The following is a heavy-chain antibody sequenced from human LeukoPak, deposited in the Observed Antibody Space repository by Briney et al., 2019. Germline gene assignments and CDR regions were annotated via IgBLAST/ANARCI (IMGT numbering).Heavy chain of an antibody. V-gene: IGHV5-51*01. CDR2: IYPGDSDT. CDR1: GYSFTSYW. Sequence: GESLKISCKGSGYSFTSYWIGWVRQMPGKGLEWMGIIYPGDSDTRYSPSFQGQVTISADKSISTAYLQWSSLKASDTAIYYCARPYCSGGTCYSTDAFDIWGQGTMVTVSS. D-gene: IGHD2-15*01. CDR3: ARPYCSGGTCYSTDAFDI. J-gene: IGHJ3*02.